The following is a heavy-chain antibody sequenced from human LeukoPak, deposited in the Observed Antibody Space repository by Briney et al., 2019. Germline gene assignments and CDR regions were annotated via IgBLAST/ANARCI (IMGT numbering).Heavy chain of an antibody. CDR2: IYYSGNT. V-gene: IGHV4-39*01. CDR3: ARHPSGFLSYALDV. Sequence: KPSETLSLICTVSGGSIGSGSYYWGWIRQPPGKGLQWIGIIYYSGNTYFTPSLKSRVTISIDTSKNRFSLNLSSVTAADTAVYFCARHPSGFLSYALDVWGQGAMVTVSS. D-gene: IGHD3-22*01. J-gene: IGHJ3*01. CDR1: GGSIGSGSYY.